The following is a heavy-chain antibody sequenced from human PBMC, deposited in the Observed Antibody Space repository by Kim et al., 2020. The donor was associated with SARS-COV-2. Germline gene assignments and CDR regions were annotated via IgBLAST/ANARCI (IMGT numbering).Heavy chain of an antibody. CDR1: GGSISRGNW. J-gene: IGHJ3*02. Sequence: SETLSLTCAVSGGSISRGNWWSWVRQTPGKGLEWIGEIYHTGSTNYNPSLKSRVTISLEKSKNQLSLKLSFVTAADTAVYYCASTGLFNGDRSDLDIWG. CDR2: IYHTGST. CDR3: ASTGLFNGDRSDLDI. V-gene: IGHV4-4*02. D-gene: IGHD3-16*02.